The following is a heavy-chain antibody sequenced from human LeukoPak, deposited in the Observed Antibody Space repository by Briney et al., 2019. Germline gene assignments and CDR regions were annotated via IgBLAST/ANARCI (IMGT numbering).Heavy chain of an antibody. CDR2: ISYDGSNK. J-gene: IGHJ4*02. Sequence: GGSLRLSCAASGFTFSNYGMHWVRQAPGKGLEWVAFISYDGSNKYYADSVKGRFTISRDNSKNTLYLQMNSLRAEDTAVYYCAKDPRRYSRTGGYFDYWGQGTLVTVSS. D-gene: IGHD6-13*01. CDR1: GFTFSNYG. V-gene: IGHV3-30*18. CDR3: AKDPRRYSRTGGYFDY.